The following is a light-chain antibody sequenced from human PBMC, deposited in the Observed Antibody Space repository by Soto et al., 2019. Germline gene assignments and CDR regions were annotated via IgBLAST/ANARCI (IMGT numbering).Light chain of an antibody. CDR1: QGIRNE. J-gene: IGKJ5*01. CDR2: AAS. CDR3: LQDDDYPFT. Sequence: AIQVTQSPSSLSASVGDRVTITCRASQGIRNELSWYQQKPGKAPKFLIFAASNLQSGVPSRFSGSGSGTDFTLTISSLQPEDFATYFCLQDDDYPFTFGGGTRLEI. V-gene: IGKV1-6*01.